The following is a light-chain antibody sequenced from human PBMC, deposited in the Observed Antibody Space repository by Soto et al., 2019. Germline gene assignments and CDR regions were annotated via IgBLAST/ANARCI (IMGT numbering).Light chain of an antibody. CDR2: DTS. CDR3: QQRRNWLS. J-gene: IGKJ4*01. V-gene: IGKV3-11*01. CDR1: DSVGDN. Sequence: EIVLTQSPATLSLSPGERATLSCRASDSVGDNLAWYQQKPGQAPTLLIYDTSNRATGIRARFSGSGSATDFTLTISSLEPEDFGISYCQQRRNWLSFGGGTKVEIK.